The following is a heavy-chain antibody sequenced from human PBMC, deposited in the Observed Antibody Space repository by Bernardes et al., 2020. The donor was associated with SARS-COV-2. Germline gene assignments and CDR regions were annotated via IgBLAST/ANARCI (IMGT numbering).Heavy chain of an antibody. V-gene: IGHV1-2*04. J-gene: IGHJ4*01. CDR2: MNSSSGYT. D-gene: IGHD2-2*01. CDR3: ARELCRRTGCPGFDY. Sequence: ASVKVSCKASGYTFTDYFIHWVRQAPGQGLEWMGWMNSSSGYTSYAQNLQGWVTMTRDTSISTAYIELRPLTSNDTAVYLCARELCRRTGCPGFDYWGQGTVSTGCS. CDR1: GYTFTDYF.